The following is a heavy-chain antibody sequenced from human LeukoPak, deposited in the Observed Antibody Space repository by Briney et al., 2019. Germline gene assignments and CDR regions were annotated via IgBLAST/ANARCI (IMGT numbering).Heavy chain of an antibody. CDR2: INHSGST. CDR1: GGSFSGYY. V-gene: IGHV4-34*01. J-gene: IGHJ5*02. Sequence: SETLSLTCAVYGGSFSGYYWSWIRQPPGKGLEWIGEINHSGSTNYNPSLKSRVTISVDTSKNQFSLKLSSVTAADTAVYYCARGVKPLRFLEWFPRKPSNWFDPWGQGTLVTVSS. CDR3: ARGVKPLRFLEWFPRKPSNWFDP. D-gene: IGHD3-3*01.